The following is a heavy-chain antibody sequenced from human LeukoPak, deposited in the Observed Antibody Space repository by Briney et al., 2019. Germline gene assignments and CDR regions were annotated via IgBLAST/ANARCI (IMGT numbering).Heavy chain of an antibody. CDR1: GFTFSSYA. Sequence: PGGSLRLSCAASGFTFSSYAMSWVRQAPGKGLEWVSAISGSGGSTYYADSVKGRFTISRDNSKNTLYLQMNSLRAEDTAVYYCARVSVYGSGWRSNYYYGMDVWGQGTTVTVSS. CDR3: ARVSVYGSGWRSNYYYGMDV. CDR2: ISGSGGST. V-gene: IGHV3-23*01. J-gene: IGHJ6*02. D-gene: IGHD6-19*01.